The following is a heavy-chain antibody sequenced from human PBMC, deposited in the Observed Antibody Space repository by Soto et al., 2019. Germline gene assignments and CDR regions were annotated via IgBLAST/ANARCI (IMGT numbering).Heavy chain of an antibody. D-gene: IGHD7-27*01. Sequence: SVKVSCKASGGTFSSYTISWVRQAPGQGFEWMGRIIPILGIANYAQKFQGRVTITADKSTSTAYMELSSLRSEDTAVYYCARLTPYYYMDVWGKGTTVTVSS. CDR3: ARLTPYYYMDV. V-gene: IGHV1-69*02. CDR1: GGTFSSYT. CDR2: IIPILGIA. J-gene: IGHJ6*03.